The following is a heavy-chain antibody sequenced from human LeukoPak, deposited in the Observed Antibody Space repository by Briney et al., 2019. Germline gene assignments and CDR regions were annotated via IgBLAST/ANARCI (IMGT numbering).Heavy chain of an antibody. D-gene: IGHD2-2*01. CDR1: GYTFTSYG. Sequence: ASVNVSCKASGYTFTSYGISWVRQAPGQGLEWMGWISAYNGNTNYAQKLQGRVTMTTDTSTSTAYMELRSLRSDDTAVYYCARDTRRCCSSTSCLNWFDPWGQGTLVTVSS. CDR2: ISAYNGNT. CDR3: ARDTRRCCSSTSCLNWFDP. J-gene: IGHJ5*02. V-gene: IGHV1-18*01.